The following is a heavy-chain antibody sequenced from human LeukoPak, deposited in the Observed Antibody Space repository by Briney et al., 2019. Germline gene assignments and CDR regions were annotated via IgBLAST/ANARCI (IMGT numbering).Heavy chain of an antibody. CDR2: VYYSGST. D-gene: IGHD2-2*01. V-gene: IGHV4-59*08. J-gene: IGHJ4*02. CDR3: ARLGIGVVPSAMLGDYYFDY. CDR1: GGSISSYY. Sequence: TETLSLTCTVSGGSISSYYWSWIRQPPGKGLEWIGYVYYSGSTKYNPSLKSRVTISVNTSKSQFSLKLTSVTAADTAVYYCARLGIGVVPSAMLGDYYFDYWGQGTLVTVSS.